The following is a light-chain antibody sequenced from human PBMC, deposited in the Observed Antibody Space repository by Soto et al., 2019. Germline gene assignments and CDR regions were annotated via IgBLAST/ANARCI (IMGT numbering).Light chain of an antibody. V-gene: IGLV8-61*01. J-gene: IGLJ2*01. CDR2: STN. CDR1: SGSVSTTYY. Sequence: QTVVTQEPSFSVSPGGTVTLTCGLTSGSVSTTYYPSWYQQTPGQAPRTLIYSTNIISSGVPDSFSGSILGNKAALTITGAQADDESDYHCMLYMGGGLVVFGGGTKLTVL. CDR3: MLYMGGGLVV.